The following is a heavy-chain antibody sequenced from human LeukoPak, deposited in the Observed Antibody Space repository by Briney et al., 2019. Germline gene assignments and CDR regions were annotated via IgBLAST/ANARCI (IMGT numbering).Heavy chain of an antibody. CDR3: ARHHLRHYYFDY. J-gene: IGHJ4*02. CDR2: IYHSGST. D-gene: IGHD1-14*01. V-gene: IGHV4-38-2*01. CDR1: GYSISSGYY. Sequence: PSETLSLTCAVSGYSISSGYYWGWIRQPPGKGLEWIGSIYHSGSTYYNPSLKSRVTISVDTSKNQFSLKLSSVTAADTAVYYCARHHLRHYYFDYWGQGTLVTVSS.